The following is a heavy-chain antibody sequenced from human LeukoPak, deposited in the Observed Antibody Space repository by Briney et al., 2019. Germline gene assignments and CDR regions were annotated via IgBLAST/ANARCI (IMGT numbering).Heavy chain of an antibody. Sequence: ASVKVSCKASGYTFTSYGISWVRQAPGQGLEWMGWISAYNGNTNYAQKPQGRVTMTTDTSTSTAYMELRSLRSDDTAVYYCARDRLRLGELSYGYYYYYYMDVWGKGTTVTVSS. CDR1: GYTFTSYG. V-gene: IGHV1-18*01. CDR3: ARDRLRLGELSYGYYYYYYMDV. CDR2: ISAYNGNT. J-gene: IGHJ6*03. D-gene: IGHD3-16*02.